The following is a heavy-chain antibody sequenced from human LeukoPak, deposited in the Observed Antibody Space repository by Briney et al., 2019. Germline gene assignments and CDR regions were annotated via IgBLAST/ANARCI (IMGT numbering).Heavy chain of an antibody. D-gene: IGHD3-3*01. V-gene: IGHV4-34*01. CDR2: INRSGST. CDR1: GGSFSGYY. Sequence: SETLSLTCAVYGGSFSGYYWSWIRQPPEKGLEWIGEINRSGSTNYNPSLKSRVTISVDTSKNQFSLKLSSVTAADTAVYYCARAHSIRSVVIISRFDYWGQGTLVTVSS. J-gene: IGHJ4*02. CDR3: ARAHSIRSVVIISRFDY.